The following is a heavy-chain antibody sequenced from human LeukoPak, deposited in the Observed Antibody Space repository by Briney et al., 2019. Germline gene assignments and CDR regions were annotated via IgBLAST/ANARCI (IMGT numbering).Heavy chain of an antibody. D-gene: IGHD3-10*01. V-gene: IGHV3-21*01. CDR3: ARELLWFGELLPRQTYYFYY. CDR1: GFTFSSYS. J-gene: IGHJ4*02. CDR2: ISSSSSYI. Sequence: GGXLRLSCAASGFTFSSYSMNWVRQAPGKGVEGVSYISSSSSYIYYADSVKGRFTISRDNAKNPLYLQMNSLSAEDTAVSYCARELLWFGELLPRQTYYFYYWGQGTLLTVSS.